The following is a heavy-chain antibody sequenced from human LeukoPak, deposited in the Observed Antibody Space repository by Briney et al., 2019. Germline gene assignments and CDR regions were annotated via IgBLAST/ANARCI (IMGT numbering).Heavy chain of an antibody. CDR1: GYSISSGYY. Sequence: SETLSLTCTVSGYSISSGYYWGWIRQPPGKGLEWIGSIYHSGSTYYNPSLKSRVTISVDTSKNQFSLKLSSVTAADTAVYYCARALAVAGETGFDYWGQGTLVTVSS. D-gene: IGHD6-19*01. CDR2: IYHSGST. V-gene: IGHV4-38-2*02. J-gene: IGHJ4*02. CDR3: ARALAVAGETGFDY.